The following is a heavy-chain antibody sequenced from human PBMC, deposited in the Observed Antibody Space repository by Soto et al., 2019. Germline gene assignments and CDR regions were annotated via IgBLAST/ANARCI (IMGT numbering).Heavy chain of an antibody. V-gene: IGHV4-59*01. J-gene: IGHJ5*02. CDR3: ARVLAANDFWSGYPDNWFDP. CDR1: GGSISSYY. CDR2: IYYSGST. D-gene: IGHD3-3*01. Sequence: SETLSLTCTVSGGSISSYYWSWIRQPPGKGLEWIGYIYYSGSTNYNPSLKSRVTISVDTSKNQFSLKLSSVTAADTAVYYCARVLAANDFWSGYPDNWFDPWGQGTLVTVSS.